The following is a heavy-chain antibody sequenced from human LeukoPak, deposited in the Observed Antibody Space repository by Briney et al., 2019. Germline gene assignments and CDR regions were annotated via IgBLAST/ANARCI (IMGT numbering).Heavy chain of an antibody. J-gene: IGHJ3*02. D-gene: IGHD4-17*01. CDR1: GDFFSSHY. CDR3: ARDLVTVTKGFDI. CDR2: ISYIGST. Sequence: PSDTLSLTYVVSGDFFSSHYWTWIRQSPGKGLEQIGYISYIGSTNYNPSLKSRVTISIDTSKNQFSLKLRSVTAADTAVYYCARDLVTVTKGFDIWGQGTM. V-gene: IGHV4-59*11.